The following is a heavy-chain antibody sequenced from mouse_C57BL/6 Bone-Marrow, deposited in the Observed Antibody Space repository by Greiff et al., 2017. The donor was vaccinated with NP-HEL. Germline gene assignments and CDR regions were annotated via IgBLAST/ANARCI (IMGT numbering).Heavy chain of an antibody. J-gene: IGHJ4*01. V-gene: IGHV1-80*01. Sequence: VKLLESGAELVKPGASVKISCKASGYAFSSYWMNWVKERPGKGLAWIGQIYPGDGDTKYNGKFKGKATLTADKSSSTAYMQVSSLTSEDSAVYFSARGDYRSSRVGEAMDYGDQGTSVTVTA. CDR3: ARGDYRSSRVGEAMDY. CDR1: GYAFSSYW. CDR2: IYPGDGDT. D-gene: IGHD1-1*01.